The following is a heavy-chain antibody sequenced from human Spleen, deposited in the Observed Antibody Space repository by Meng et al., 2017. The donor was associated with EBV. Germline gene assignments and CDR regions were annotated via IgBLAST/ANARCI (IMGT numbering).Heavy chain of an antibody. CDR1: GFSVSSNY. J-gene: IGHJ5*02. V-gene: IGHV3-53*01. Sequence: EGELGGSGGGLIQPGGPLRLSCAASGFSVSSNYMNWVRQAPGKGLEWVSVIYSGGNTFYADSVSGRFTVSRDTSKNTIYLQMNSLRAEDTAIYYCAREVDGVGFDPWGQGTLVTVSS. CDR3: AREVDGVGFDP. D-gene: IGHD2-8*01. CDR2: IYSGGNT.